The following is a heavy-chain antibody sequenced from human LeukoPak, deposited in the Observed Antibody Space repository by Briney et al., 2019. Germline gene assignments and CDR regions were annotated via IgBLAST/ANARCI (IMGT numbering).Heavy chain of an antibody. CDR1: GYTSTVHY. CDR2: IKPDSGAT. CDR3: ARDHDYGPDY. V-gene: IGHV1-2*02. J-gene: IGHJ4*02. Sequence: ASVKVSCKASGYTSTVHYLPWLRQAPGQGLEWMGWIKPDSGATNFAQNFQGRVTMTSDTSINTAYMELSSLTSDDTAMYYCARDHDYGPDYWGQGTLVTVSA. D-gene: IGHD4/OR15-4a*01.